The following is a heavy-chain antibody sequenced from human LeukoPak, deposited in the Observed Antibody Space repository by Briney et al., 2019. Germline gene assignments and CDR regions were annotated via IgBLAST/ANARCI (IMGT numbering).Heavy chain of an antibody. D-gene: IGHD6-13*01. Sequence: GRSLRLSWTASGPTSGVYAMSWVRQAPGGGREWVGFIRSKAYGGTTEYAASVKGRFTISRDDSKSIAYLQMNSLKTEDTAVYYCTRDQQYSSSWYTKPPAYWGQGTLVTVSS. CDR3: TRDQQYSSSWYTKPPAY. V-gene: IGHV3-49*04. CDR1: GPTSGVYA. J-gene: IGHJ4*02. CDR2: IRSKAYGGTT.